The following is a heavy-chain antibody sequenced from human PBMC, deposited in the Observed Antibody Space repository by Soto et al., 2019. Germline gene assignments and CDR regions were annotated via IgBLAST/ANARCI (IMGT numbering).Heavy chain of an antibody. V-gene: IGHV3-9*01. D-gene: IGHD4-17*01. CDR1: GFTFDDYA. Sequence: DVQLVESGGGLVQPGRSLRLSCAASGFTFDDYAMHWVRQAPGKGLEWVSGISWNSGSIGYADSVKGRFTISRDNAKNSLYLQMNSLRAEDTALYYCAKDRGYGDYGTSGAFDIWGHGTMVTVSS. CDR2: ISWNSGSI. J-gene: IGHJ3*02. CDR3: AKDRGYGDYGTSGAFDI.